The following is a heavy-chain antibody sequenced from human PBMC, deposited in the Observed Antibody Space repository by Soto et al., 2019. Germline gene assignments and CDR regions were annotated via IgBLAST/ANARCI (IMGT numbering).Heavy chain of an antibody. CDR2: IYHSGGT. CDR3: ARHGGFSFDS. V-gene: IGHV4-4*02. Sequence: QVQLQESGPGLVNPSGTLSLTCAVSGGSISSDNWWSWVRQPPGKGLEWIGEIYHSGGTHYNPSLKSRVTISGDKSKNLISLELSSVTAADTAVYFCARHGGFSFDSWGQGTLVTVSS. J-gene: IGHJ4*02. D-gene: IGHD3-3*01. CDR1: GGSISSDNW.